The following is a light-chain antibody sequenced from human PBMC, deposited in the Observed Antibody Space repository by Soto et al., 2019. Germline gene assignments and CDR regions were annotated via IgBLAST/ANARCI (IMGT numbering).Light chain of an antibody. CDR1: QSVSSN. Sequence: EIVLTQSPGTLSLSPGERATLSCRASQSVSSNLAWYQQKPGQAPRLLIYGASSRXTGIPDRFSGSGSGTDLTLTISRLEPEDFAVYYCQQYGSSPGTFGQGTKVDIK. CDR3: QQYGSSPGT. J-gene: IGKJ1*01. V-gene: IGKV3-20*01. CDR2: GAS.